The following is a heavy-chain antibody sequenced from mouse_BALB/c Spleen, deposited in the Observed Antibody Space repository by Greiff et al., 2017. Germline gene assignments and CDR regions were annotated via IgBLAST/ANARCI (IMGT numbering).Heavy chain of an antibody. J-gene: IGHJ4*01. CDR1: GDSITSGY. Sequence: EVQRVESGPSLVKPSQTLSLTCSVTGDSITSGYWNWIRKFPGNKLEYMGYISYSGSTYYNPSLKSRISITRDTSENQYYLQLNSVTTEDTATYYCARIEDYDYDYAMDYWGQGTSVTVSS. D-gene: IGHD2-4*01. V-gene: IGHV3-8*02. CDR2: ISYSGST. CDR3: ARIEDYDYDYAMDY.